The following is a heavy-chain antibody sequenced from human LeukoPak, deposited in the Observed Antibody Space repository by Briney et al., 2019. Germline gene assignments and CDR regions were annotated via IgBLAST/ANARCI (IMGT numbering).Heavy chain of an antibody. CDR3: AKDRYCTSSSCPIDY. Sequence: GGSLRLSCAASGFTFSRYSMNWVRQAPGKGLEWVSSISSSSSYIYYADSVKGRFTISRDNAKNSLYLQMNSLRVEDTALYYCAKDRYCTSSSCPIDYWGQGTMVIVSS. CDR1: GFTFSRYS. D-gene: IGHD2-2*01. J-gene: IGHJ4*02. CDR2: ISSSSSYI. V-gene: IGHV3-21*04.